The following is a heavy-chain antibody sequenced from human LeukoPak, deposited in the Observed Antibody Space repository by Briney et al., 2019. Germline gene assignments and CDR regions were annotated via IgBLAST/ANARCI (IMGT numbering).Heavy chain of an antibody. CDR1: GGSISSGSYY. J-gene: IGHJ4*02. Sequence: PSETLSLTCTVSGGSISSGSYYWSWIRQPAGKGLEWIGRIYTSGSTNYNPSLKSRVTISVDTSKNQFSLKLSSVTAADTAVCYCARIGRIFHPYYFDYWGQGTLVTVSS. D-gene: IGHD2-15*01. V-gene: IGHV4-61*02. CDR3: ARIGRIFHPYYFDY. CDR2: IYTSGST.